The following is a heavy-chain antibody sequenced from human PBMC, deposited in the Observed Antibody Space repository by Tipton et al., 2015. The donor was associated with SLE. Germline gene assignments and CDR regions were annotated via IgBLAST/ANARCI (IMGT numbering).Heavy chain of an antibody. CDR2: ICYSGST. V-gene: IGHV4-31*03. CDR1: GGSISSGGYY. CDR3: ARHLTNPDAFDI. Sequence: TLSLTCTVSGGSISSGGYYWCWIRQHPEKGLEWIGYICYSGSTNYNPSLKSRVTISVDTSKNHFSLKLSSVTAADTAVYYCARHLTNPDAFDIWGQGTMVTVSS. D-gene: IGHD4-11*01. J-gene: IGHJ3*02.